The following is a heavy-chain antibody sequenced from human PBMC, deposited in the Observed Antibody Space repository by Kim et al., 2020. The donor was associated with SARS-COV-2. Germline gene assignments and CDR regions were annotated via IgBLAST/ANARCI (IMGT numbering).Heavy chain of an antibody. CDR1: GFTFSSYS. V-gene: IGHV3-21*01. D-gene: IGHD2-15*01. CDR2: ISSSSSYI. CDR3: ARDVDAPPYGGNPPPGSHFDY. J-gene: IGHJ4*02. Sequence: GGSLRLSCAASGFTFSSYSMNWVRQAPGKGLEWVSSISSSSSYIYYADSVKGRFTISRDNAKNSLYLQMNSLRAEDTAVYYCARDVDAPPYGGNPPPGSHFDYWGQGTLVTVSS.